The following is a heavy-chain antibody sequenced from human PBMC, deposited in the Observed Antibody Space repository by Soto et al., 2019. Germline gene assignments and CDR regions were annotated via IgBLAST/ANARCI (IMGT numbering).Heavy chain of an antibody. D-gene: IGHD6-13*01. V-gene: IGHV4-31*03. Sequence: TLSLTCTVSGGSISSGGYYWSWIRQHPGKGLEWIGYIYHSGTTYYNPSLKSRVTISVDTSKNQFSLKLTSVTAADTAVYXXXXXXXXXXLXXXDPXXQGXLXXXSS. J-gene: IGHJ5*02. CDR3: XXXXXXXXLXXXDP. CDR2: IYHSGTT. CDR1: GGSISSGGYY.